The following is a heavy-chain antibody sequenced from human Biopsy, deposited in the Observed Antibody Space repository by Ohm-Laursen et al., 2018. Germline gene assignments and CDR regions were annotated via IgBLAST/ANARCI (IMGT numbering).Heavy chain of an antibody. Sequence: SDTLSHTCTLSGDSISRSYWSWIRQSPGKGLEWVGHIFDRGTTNYNPSLKSRVTMSVDTSKKQFSLRMTSVTAADTAVYYCAHGSGSYYKWDFWGQGTLVTVSS. CDR3: AHGSGSYYKWDF. CDR2: IFDRGTT. V-gene: IGHV4-59*08. D-gene: IGHD3-10*01. CDR1: GDSISRSY. J-gene: IGHJ4*02.